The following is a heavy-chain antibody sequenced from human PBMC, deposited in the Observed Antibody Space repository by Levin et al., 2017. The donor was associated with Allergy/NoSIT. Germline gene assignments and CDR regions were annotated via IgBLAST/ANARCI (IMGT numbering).Heavy chain of an antibody. CDR2: ISAYNGNT. CDR1: GYTFTSYG. J-gene: IGHJ6*03. CDR3: ARAGDIVVVPAAIRAGVGHYYMDV. Sequence: GESLKISCKASGYTFTSYGISWVRQAPGQGLEWMGWISAYNGNTNYAQKLQGRVTLTTDTSTSTAYMELRSLRSDDTAVYYCARAGDIVVVPAAIRAGVGHYYMDVWGKGTTVTVSS. D-gene: IGHD2-2*02. V-gene: IGHV1-18*01.